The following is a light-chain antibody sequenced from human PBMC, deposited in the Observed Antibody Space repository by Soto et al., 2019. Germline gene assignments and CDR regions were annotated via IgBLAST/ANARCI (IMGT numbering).Light chain of an antibody. Sequence: DIVMTQSLATLSVSPGERATLSCRASQSVSSNLAWYQQKPGQAPRLLIYGASTRATGIPARFSGSGSGTEFTLTISSLQSEDFAVYYCQQYNNWPTWTFGQGTKV. J-gene: IGKJ1*01. CDR1: QSVSSN. CDR2: GAS. CDR3: QQYNNWPTWT. V-gene: IGKV3-15*01.